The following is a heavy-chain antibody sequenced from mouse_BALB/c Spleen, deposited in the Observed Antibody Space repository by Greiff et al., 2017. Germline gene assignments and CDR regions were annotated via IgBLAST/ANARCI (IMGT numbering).Heavy chain of an antibody. Sequence: EVKLVESGGGLVQPGGSRKLSCAASGFTFSSFGMHWVRQAPEKGLEWVAYISSGSSTIYYADTVKGRFTISRDNPKNTLFLQMTSLRSEDTAMYYCARGDLYYAMDYWGQGTSVTVSS. CDR1: GFTFSSFG. D-gene: IGHD3-3*01. CDR2: ISSGSSTI. CDR3: ARGDLYYAMDY. V-gene: IGHV5-17*02. J-gene: IGHJ4*01.